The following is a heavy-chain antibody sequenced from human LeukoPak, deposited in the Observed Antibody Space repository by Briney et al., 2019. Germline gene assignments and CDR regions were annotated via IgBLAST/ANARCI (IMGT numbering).Heavy chain of an antibody. Sequence: GGSLRLSCAASGFTFSGSAMHWVRQASGKGLEWVGRIRSKANSYSTAYAASVKVRFTISRDDSKNTAYLQMNSLKTEDTAVYYCTRRAQTGTMYYYMDVWGKGTTVTVSS. J-gene: IGHJ6*03. CDR2: IRSKANSYST. D-gene: IGHD1-7*01. CDR1: GFTFSGSA. CDR3: TRRAQTGTMYYYMDV. V-gene: IGHV3-73*01.